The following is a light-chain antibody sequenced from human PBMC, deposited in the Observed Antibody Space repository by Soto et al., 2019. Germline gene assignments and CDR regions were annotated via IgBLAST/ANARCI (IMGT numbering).Light chain of an antibody. Sequence: DIVMTQSPLSLPVTPVEPASISCMSSQILLHSNGYNYLDWYLQKPGQSPQLLIYLGSNRSSGVPDRFSGSGSGTDFTLKISRVEAEDVGVYYCMQALQTPNTFGQGTRLEI. J-gene: IGKJ5*01. CDR2: LGS. CDR1: QILLHSNGYNY. V-gene: IGKV2-28*01. CDR3: MQALQTPNT.